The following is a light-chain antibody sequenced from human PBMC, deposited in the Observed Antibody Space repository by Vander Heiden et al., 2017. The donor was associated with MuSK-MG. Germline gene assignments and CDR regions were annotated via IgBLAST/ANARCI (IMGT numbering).Light chain of an antibody. CDR1: SLRSYY. V-gene: IGLV3-19*01. CDR2: GKN. J-gene: IGLJ2*01. Sequence: SSELTQYPAVSVALGQTVRITFPGYSLRSYYASWYQQKPGQAPVLVIYGKNNRPSGIPDRFSGSSSGNTAALTITGAQAEDEAVYYCNSRDSSGNHLVFGGGTKLTVL. CDR3: NSRDSSGNHLV.